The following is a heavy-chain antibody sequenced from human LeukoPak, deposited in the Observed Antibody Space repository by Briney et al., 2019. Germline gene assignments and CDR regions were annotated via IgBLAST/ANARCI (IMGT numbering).Heavy chain of an antibody. CDR1: GFTFSSYA. V-gene: IGHV3-23*01. CDR3: ARASLDLRSFDY. J-gene: IGHJ4*02. CDR2: ISGSGGST. D-gene: IGHD1-1*01. Sequence: GGSLRLSCAASGFTFSSYAMSWVRQAPGKGLEWVSAISGSGGSTYYADSVKGRFTISRDDSKNTAYLQMNSLQTEDTAVYYCARASLDLRSFDYWGQGTLVTVSS.